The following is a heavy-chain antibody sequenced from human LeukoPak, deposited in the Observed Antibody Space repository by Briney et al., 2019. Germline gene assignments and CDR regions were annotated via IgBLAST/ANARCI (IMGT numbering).Heavy chain of an antibody. V-gene: IGHV4-61*01. D-gene: IGHD1-7*01. CDR1: GCSVSSGSYY. CDR2: IYYSGST. CDR3: ARGAALTELGDY. J-gene: IGHJ4*02. Sequence: SETLSLTCTVSGCSVSSGSYYWSWIRQPPGKGLEWIGYIYYSGSTNYNPSLKSRVTISVDTSKNQFSLKLSSVTAADTAVYYCARGAALTELGDYWGQGTLVTVSS.